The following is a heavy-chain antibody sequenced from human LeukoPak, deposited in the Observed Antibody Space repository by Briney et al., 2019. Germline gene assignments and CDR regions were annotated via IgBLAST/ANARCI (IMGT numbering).Heavy chain of an antibody. J-gene: IGHJ4*02. CDR3: ARASTYYYDSSGWFDY. CDR2: IYYSGST. V-gene: IGHV4-39*07. Sequence: PSETLSLTCTVSGGSISSSSYYWGWIRQPPGKGLEWIGSIYYSGSTYYNPSLKSRVTISVDTSKNQFSLKRSSVTAADTAVYYCARASTYYYDSSGWFDYWGQGTLVTVSS. CDR1: GGSISSSSYY. D-gene: IGHD3-22*01.